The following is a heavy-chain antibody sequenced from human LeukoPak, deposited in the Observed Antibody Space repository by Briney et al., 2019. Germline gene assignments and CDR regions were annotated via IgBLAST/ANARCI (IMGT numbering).Heavy chain of an antibody. CDR2: INWNGGST. CDR1: GFTFDDYG. D-gene: IGHD5/OR15-5a*01. V-gene: IGHV3-20*04. CDR3: ARVYELREEDYYYYYVDV. J-gene: IGHJ6*03. Sequence: GGSLRLSCAASGFTFDDYGMSWVRQAPGKGLEWVSGINWNGGSTGYADSVKGRFTISRDNAKNSLYLQMNSLRAEDTALYYCARVYELREEDYYYYYVDVWGKGTTVTVSS.